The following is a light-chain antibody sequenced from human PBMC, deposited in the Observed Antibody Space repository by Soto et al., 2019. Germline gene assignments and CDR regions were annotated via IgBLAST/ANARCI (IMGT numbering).Light chain of an antibody. CDR1: QSIDSY. V-gene: IGKV3-20*01. J-gene: IGKJ4*01. CDR3: QQYGNSPLT. CDR2: DAS. Sequence: TQSPSSLSASVGDRVTITCRASQSIDSYVNWYQQKPGQAPRLLIYDASSRAADIPDRFSGRGSGTDFTLTISRLEPGDRAVYFCQQYGNSPLTFGGGTKVEIK.